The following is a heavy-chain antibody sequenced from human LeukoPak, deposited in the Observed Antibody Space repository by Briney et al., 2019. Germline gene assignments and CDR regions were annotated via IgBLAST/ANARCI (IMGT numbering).Heavy chain of an antibody. CDR2: ISYDENNR. V-gene: IGHV3-30*18. D-gene: IGHD4-23*01. CDR3: AKALSYGAKSMFDS. J-gene: IGHJ4*02. CDR1: GFTFSGYG. Sequence: PGRSLRLSCAASGFTFSGYGMHWVRQAPGKGLEWVAVISYDENNRYYADSVKGRFTTSRDNSKDTLYLQMNSLRAEDTAVYYCAKALSYGAKSMFDSWGQGTLVTVSS.